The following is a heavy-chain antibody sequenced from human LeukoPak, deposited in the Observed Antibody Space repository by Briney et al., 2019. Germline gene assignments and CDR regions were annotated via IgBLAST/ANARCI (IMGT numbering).Heavy chain of an antibody. D-gene: IGHD3-10*01. CDR2: ISYTGST. CDR1: GASIRSSY. Sequence: SETLSLTCTVSGASIRSSYWSWIRQPPGKGLEWIGYISYTGSTNYNPSLKSRVTISVDTSKTQFSLKLSSVTAADTAVYYCARGAMVRGVISYWYFDLWGRGTLVTVSS. J-gene: IGHJ2*01. V-gene: IGHV4-59*01. CDR3: ARGAMVRGVISYWYFDL.